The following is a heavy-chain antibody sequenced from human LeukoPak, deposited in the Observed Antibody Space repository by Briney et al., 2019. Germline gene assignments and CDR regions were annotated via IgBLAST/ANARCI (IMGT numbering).Heavy chain of an antibody. V-gene: IGHV1-46*01. Sequence: ASVKVSGKTSGYTFIRHWMHWVRQAPGQGLEWMGIINPKDGATDFAQRFQGRVTMTTDTSTSTVYMELSSLRSEDTAVYYCARDHSNEMCGGDCFASWFDPWGQGTLVTVSS. J-gene: IGHJ5*02. D-gene: IGHD2-21*02. CDR3: ARDHSNEMCGGDCFASWFDP. CDR2: INPKDGAT. CDR1: GYTFIRHW.